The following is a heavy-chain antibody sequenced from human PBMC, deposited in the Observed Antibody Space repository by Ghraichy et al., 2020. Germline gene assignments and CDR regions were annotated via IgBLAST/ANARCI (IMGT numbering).Heavy chain of an antibody. CDR2: ISGSGGST. V-gene: IGHV3-23*01. CDR1: GFTFSSYA. CDR3: ATSFEPLDYFDY. J-gene: IGHJ4*02. D-gene: IGHD3-9*01. Sequence: GGSLRLSCAASGFTFSSYAMSWVRQAPGKGLELVSAISGSGGSTYYADSVKGRFTISRDNSKNTLYLQMNSLRAEDTAVYYCATSFEPLDYFDYWGQGTLVTVSS.